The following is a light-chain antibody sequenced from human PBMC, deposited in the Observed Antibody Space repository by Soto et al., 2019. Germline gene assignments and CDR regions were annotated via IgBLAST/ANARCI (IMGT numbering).Light chain of an antibody. V-gene: IGLV7-43*01. CDR1: TGAVTSGYY. J-gene: IGLJ2*01. Sequence: QAVVTQEPSLTVSPGGTVALTCASSTGAVTSGYYPNWFQQKPGQAPRALIYSTSNKQSWTPARFSGSLLGGKAALTISGVQPEDEAEYYCLLYYGGAQVVFGGGTQLTVL. CDR2: STS. CDR3: LLYYGGAQVV.